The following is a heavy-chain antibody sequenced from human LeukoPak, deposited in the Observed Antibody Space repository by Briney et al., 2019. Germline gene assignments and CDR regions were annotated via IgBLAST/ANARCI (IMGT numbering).Heavy chain of an antibody. CDR1: GGSISKYY. Sequence: SETLSLTCTVSGGSISKYYWSWIRQPPGKGLEWIGYIYSSGHTDYNPSLKSRLAMSVDTSKNQFSLRLSSVTATDTAVYYCARHGRVGITNFDYWGQGTLVTVSS. J-gene: IGHJ4*02. V-gene: IGHV4-59*08. D-gene: IGHD1-26*01. CDR2: IYSSGHT. CDR3: ARHGRVGITNFDY.